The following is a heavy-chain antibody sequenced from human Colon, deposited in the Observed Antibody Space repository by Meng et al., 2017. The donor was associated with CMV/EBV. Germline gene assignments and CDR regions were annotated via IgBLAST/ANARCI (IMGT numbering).Heavy chain of an antibody. V-gene: IGHV3-20*04. Sequence: GESLKISCTASGFTFHDYGMNWVRRVPGKGLEWVSGINWNGESIGYAEFVKGRFTVSSDNAGKSLYLQMNSLRAEDTAIYYCVRDGWGADVFDVWGQGTMVTVSS. CDR2: INWNGESI. CDR1: GFTFHDYG. CDR3: VRDGWGADVFDV. D-gene: IGHD2-2*03. J-gene: IGHJ3*01.